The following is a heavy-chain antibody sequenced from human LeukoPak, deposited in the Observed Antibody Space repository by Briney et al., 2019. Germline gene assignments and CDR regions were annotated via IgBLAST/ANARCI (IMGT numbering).Heavy chain of an antibody. V-gene: IGHV3-23*01. CDR1: GFTFSSYA. CDR2: ICGTANNT. Sequence: GGSLRLSCAASGFTFSSYAMSWVRQAPGKGLEWISTICGTANNTYYADSVRGRLTISRDSSKNTLYLQMNSLRVDDTAIYYCAKAGRASCYDRLDFWGQGTLVTVSS. J-gene: IGHJ4*02. D-gene: IGHD2-2*01. CDR3: AKAGRASCYDRLDF.